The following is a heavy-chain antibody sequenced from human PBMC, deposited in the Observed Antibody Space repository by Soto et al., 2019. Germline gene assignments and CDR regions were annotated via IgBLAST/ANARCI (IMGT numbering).Heavy chain of an antibody. Sequence: QVQLVQSGAEERKPGSSVKVSCKASGDTFSSYGISWVRQAPGQGLEWMGGISPRVGMTNYAKKFQGRVTITADESTSTAHMELRSLSSEDTATYYCAREGYNSGRDALDIWGQGTMVTVSS. CDR3: AREGYNSGRDALDI. D-gene: IGHD6-19*01. V-gene: IGHV1-69*01. CDR2: ISPRVGMT. CDR1: GDTFSSYG. J-gene: IGHJ3*02.